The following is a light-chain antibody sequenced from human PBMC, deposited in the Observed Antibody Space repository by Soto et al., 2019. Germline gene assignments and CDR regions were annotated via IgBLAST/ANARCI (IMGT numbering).Light chain of an antibody. CDR2: EVS. V-gene: IGLV2-14*01. Sequence: QSALTQPASVSGSPGQSITISCTGTSSDVGGYNYVSWYQQHPGKAPKLMIYEVSNRPSGVSNRFSGSKSGNTASPTISGLHTEDEADYYCSSYTSSSTLVFGTGTKVTVL. CDR3: SSYTSSSTLV. CDR1: SSDVGGYNY. J-gene: IGLJ1*01.